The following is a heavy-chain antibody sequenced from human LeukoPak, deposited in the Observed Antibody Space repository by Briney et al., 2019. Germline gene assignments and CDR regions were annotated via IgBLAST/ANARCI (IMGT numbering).Heavy chain of an antibody. V-gene: IGHV4-34*01. CDR3: VRRPSGSSDRRFDY. J-gene: IGHJ4*02. Sequence: SETLSLTCAVYGGSFSGYHWSWIRQPPGKGLEWIGEINHSGSTNYNPSLKSRVTISVDTSKNQFSLKLSSVTAADTAVYYCVRRPSGSSDRRFDYWGQGTLVTVSS. CDR2: INHSGST. D-gene: IGHD3-10*01. CDR1: GGSFSGYH.